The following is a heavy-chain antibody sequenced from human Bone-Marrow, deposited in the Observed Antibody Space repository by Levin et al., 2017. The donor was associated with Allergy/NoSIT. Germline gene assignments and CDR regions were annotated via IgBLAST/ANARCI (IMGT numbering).Heavy chain of an antibody. V-gene: IGHV3-23*01. D-gene: IGHD6-19*01. Sequence: GESLKISCAASGFTFSSFAMTWVRQAPEKGLEWVATISGPGDNTYYADSVKGRFTISRDDSKDTLYVQMNSLRAEDTAVYYCAKDLERQLLYLSEGQDAFDFWGQGTLVTVSS. J-gene: IGHJ3*01. CDR3: AKDLERQLLYLSEGQDAFDF. CDR1: GFTFSSFA. CDR2: ISGPGDNT.